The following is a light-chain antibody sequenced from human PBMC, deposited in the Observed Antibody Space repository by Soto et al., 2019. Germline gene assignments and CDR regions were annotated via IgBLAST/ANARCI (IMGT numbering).Light chain of an antibody. CDR3: QQYGSSPFT. Sequence: EIVLTQSPGTLSLSPGERATFSCRASQSVSGSCLAWYQQKPGQAPRLLTYGASSRATGIPDRFSGSGSGTDFTLTISRLEPEDFAVYYCQQYGSSPFTFGPGTKVDIK. CDR1: QSVSGSC. V-gene: IGKV3-20*01. CDR2: GAS. J-gene: IGKJ3*01.